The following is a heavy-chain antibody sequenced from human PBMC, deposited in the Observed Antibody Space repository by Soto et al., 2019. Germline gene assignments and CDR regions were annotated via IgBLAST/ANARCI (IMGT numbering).Heavy chain of an antibody. D-gene: IGHD3-3*01. CDR2: IWYDGSNK. J-gene: IGHJ6*02. CDR3: ARDPYDFWSGYRYGMDV. CDR1: GFTFSSYG. V-gene: IGHV3-33*01. Sequence: QVPLVESGGGVVQPGRSLRLSCAASGFTFSSYGRHWVRQAPGKGLEWVAVIWYDGSNKYYADSVKGRFTISRDNSKNTLYLQMNSLRAEDTAVYYCARDPYDFWSGYRYGMDVWGQGTTVTVSS.